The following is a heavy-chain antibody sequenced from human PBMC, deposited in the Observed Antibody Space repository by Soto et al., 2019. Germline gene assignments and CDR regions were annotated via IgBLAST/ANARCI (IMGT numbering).Heavy chain of an antibody. CDR2: MNPNSGNT. Sequence: ASVKVSCKASGYTFTSCDINWVRQTTGQGLEWMGWMNPNSGNTGYAQKFQGRVTMTRNTSISTAYMELSSLRSEDTAVYYCARRRTYYDFWSGSNWFDPWGQGTLVTVSS. V-gene: IGHV1-8*01. D-gene: IGHD3-3*01. CDR3: ARRRTYYDFWSGSNWFDP. CDR1: GYTFTSCD. J-gene: IGHJ5*02.